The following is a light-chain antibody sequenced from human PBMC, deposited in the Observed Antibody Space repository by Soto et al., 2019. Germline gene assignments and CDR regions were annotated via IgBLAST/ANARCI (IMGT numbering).Light chain of an antibody. CDR3: QQYNGYRLA. J-gene: IGKJ4*01. CDR1: QSISRS. Sequence: DIQMTQSPSTLSASVGDRVTITCRASQSISRSLAWYQQKSGKAPKLLIYDASSLESGVPSRFSGSGFGTEFTLTISSLQADDFAIYYCQQYNGYRLAFGGGTKVEIK. CDR2: DAS. V-gene: IGKV1-5*01.